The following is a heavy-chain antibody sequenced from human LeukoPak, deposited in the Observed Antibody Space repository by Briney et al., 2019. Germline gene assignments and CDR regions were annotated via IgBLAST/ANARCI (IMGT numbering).Heavy chain of an antibody. CDR1: GFTLSSYA. V-gene: IGHV3-23*01. CDR3: AKDGGDTAGHELFDY. J-gene: IGHJ4*02. CDR2: ISGGDDRT. Sequence: PGGSLRLSCAGSGFTLSSYAMSWVRQAPGKGLDWVSLISGGDDRTYYADSVKGRFTISRDNSKNTLYLQMNSLRVEDTAVYYCAKDGGDTAGHELFDYRGQGTLVTVSS. D-gene: IGHD2-21*02.